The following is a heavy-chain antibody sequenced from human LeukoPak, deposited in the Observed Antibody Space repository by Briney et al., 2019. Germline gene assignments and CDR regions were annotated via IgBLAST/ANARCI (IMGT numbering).Heavy chain of an antibody. CDR3: ARDDYRGVTNFDP. CDR1: GGSISNFY. CDR2: IDKGGST. Sequence: SETLSLTCSVSGGSISNFYWSWIRQPPGKGLEWTGYIDKGGSTNFNPSLKSRGNISVDTSKNQYSLKLSSVTAADTAVYYCARDDYRGVTNFDPWGQGTLVTVSS. D-gene: IGHD3-10*01. J-gene: IGHJ5*02. V-gene: IGHV4-59*01.